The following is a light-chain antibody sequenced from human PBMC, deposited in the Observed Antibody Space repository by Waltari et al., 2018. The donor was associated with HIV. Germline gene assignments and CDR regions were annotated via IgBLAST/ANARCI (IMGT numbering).Light chain of an antibody. CDR1: SSNIGSNT. Sequence: QSVLTQPPSASGTPGQRVTIYCSGSSSNIGSNTVNWYQQLPGTAPKLLIYSNYHRPSGVPDRFSGSKSGTSASLAISGLQSEDEADYYCATWDDSLNGRVFGGGTKLTVL. V-gene: IGLV1-44*01. CDR3: ATWDDSLNGRV. CDR2: SNY. J-gene: IGLJ3*02.